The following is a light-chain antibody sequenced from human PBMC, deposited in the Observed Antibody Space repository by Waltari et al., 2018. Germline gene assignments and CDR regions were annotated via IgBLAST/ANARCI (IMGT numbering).Light chain of an antibody. J-gene: IGKJ1*01. CDR2: RAS. CDR3: QHGYNCPWT. V-gene: IGKV1-6*01. Sequence: IQMTQSPSSLSASVGDTVTLTCQASQGIDNNLNWYKQKPGKAPKLLIYRASSLQSGIPCRFSGRGSGADFTLTISSLQTEDLATDYCQHGYNCPWTFGQGTKVETK. CDR1: QGIDNN.